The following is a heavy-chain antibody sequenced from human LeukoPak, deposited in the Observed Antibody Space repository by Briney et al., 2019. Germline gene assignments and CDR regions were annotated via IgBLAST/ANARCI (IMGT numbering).Heavy chain of an antibody. J-gene: IGHJ6*03. V-gene: IGHV1-69*13. CDR3: AVGSGVVLGRSYYYYMDV. D-gene: IGHD3-3*01. CDR1: GGTFSSYA. Sequence: ASVKVSCKASGGTFSSYAISWARQAPGQGLEWMGGIIPIFGTANYAQKFQGRVTITADESTSTAYMELSSLRSEDTAVYYCAVGSGVVLGRSYYYYMDVWGKGTTVTVSS. CDR2: IIPIFGTA.